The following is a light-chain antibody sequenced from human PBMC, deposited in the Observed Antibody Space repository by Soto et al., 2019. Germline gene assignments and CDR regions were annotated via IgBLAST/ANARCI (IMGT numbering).Light chain of an antibody. CDR1: SSDVGGYNY. CDR3: SSYAGSNMVV. V-gene: IGLV2-8*01. CDR2: EVS. J-gene: IGLJ2*01. Sequence: QSALTQPPSASGSPGQSVTISCTGTSSDVGGYNYVSWYQQHPGKAPKLMIYEVSKRPSGVPDRFSGSKSGNTASLTVSGLQAEDEADYYCSSYAGSNMVVFVGGTKLTVL.